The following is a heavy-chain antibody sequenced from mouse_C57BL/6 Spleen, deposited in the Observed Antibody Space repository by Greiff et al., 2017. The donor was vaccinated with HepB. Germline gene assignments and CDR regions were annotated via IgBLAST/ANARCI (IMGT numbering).Heavy chain of an antibody. Sequence: QVQLQQPGAELVKPGASVKLSCKASGYTFTSYWMHWVKQRPGQGLEWIGMIHPKSGSTNYNEKFKSKATLTVDKSSSTAYMQLSSLTSDDSAVYYCARSGSNWALYYAMDYWGQGTSVTVSS. V-gene: IGHV1-64*01. J-gene: IGHJ4*01. D-gene: IGHD4-1*01. CDR2: IHPKSGST. CDR3: ARSGSNWALYYAMDY. CDR1: GYTFTSYW.